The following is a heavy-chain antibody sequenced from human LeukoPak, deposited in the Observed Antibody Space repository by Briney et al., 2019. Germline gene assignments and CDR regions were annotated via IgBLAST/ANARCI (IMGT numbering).Heavy chain of an antibody. CDR3: ASNIVGAIGPVDY. Sequence: QPGGSLRLSCAASGFTFSSYWMHWVRQAPGKGLVWVSRINSDGSSTSYADSVKGRFTISRYNAKNTLYLQMNSLRAEDTAVYYCASNIVGAIGPVDYWGQGTLVTV. D-gene: IGHD1-26*01. CDR2: INSDGSST. V-gene: IGHV3-74*01. CDR1: GFTFSSYW. J-gene: IGHJ4*02.